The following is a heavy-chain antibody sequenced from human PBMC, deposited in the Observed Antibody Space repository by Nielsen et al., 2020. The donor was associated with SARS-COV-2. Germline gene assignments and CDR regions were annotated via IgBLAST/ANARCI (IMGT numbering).Heavy chain of an antibody. V-gene: IGHV4-61*08. CDR3: ARVRTLWFGYYYGMDV. CDR1: GGSISSGGYS. J-gene: IGHJ6*02. Sequence: SETLSLTCAVSGGSISSGGYSWSWIRQPPGKGLEWIGYIYYSGSTNYNPSLKSRVTISVDTSKNQFSLKLSSVTAADTAVYYCARVRTLWFGYYYGMDVWGQGTTVTVSS. CDR2: IYYSGST. D-gene: IGHD3-10*01.